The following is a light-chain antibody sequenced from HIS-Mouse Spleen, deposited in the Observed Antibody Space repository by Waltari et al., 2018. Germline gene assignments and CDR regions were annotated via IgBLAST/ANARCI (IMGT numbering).Light chain of an antibody. CDR3: QQYYSTPYT. Sequence: DIVMTQSPDSLAVSLGERATINCKSSQSVLYSFNNKNYLAWDQQKPGQPPKLLIYWASTLESGVPDRVSGRGSWTDFTLTISSLQAEDVAVYYCQQYYSTPYTFGQGTKLEIK. J-gene: IGKJ2*01. V-gene: IGKV4-1*01. CDR1: QSVLYSFNNKNY. CDR2: WAS.